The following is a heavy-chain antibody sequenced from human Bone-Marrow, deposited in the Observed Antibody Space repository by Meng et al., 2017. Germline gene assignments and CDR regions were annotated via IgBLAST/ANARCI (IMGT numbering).Heavy chain of an antibody. CDR2: IYTSGST. V-gene: IGHV4-61*02. Sequence: SETLSLTCSVSGDSISSGSYYWSWIRQPAGKGLEWIGRIYTSGSTNYNPSLKSRVTISVDTSKNQFSLKLSSVTAADTAVYYCARDRGGGWGFDYWGQGTLVTVSS. J-gene: IGHJ4*02. CDR3: ARDRGGGWGFDY. CDR1: GDSISSGSYY. D-gene: IGHD3-10*01.